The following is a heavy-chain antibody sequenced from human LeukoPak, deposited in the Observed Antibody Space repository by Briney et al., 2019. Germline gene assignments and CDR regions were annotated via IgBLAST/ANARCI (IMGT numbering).Heavy chain of an antibody. CDR1: GGSISSYY. D-gene: IGHD3-9*01. Sequence: SETLSLTCTVSGGSISSYYWSWIRQPPGKGLEWIGYIYYSGSTNYNPSLKSRVTISVDTSTTQFSLKLSSVTAADTAVYYCARLGYDILTGYYKGAFDIWGQGTMVTVSS. CDR2: IYYSGST. V-gene: IGHV4-59*01. J-gene: IGHJ3*02. CDR3: ARLGYDILTGYYKGAFDI.